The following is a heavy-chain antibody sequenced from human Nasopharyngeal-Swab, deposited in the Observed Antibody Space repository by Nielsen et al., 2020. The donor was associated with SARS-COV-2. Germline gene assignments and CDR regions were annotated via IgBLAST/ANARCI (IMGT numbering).Heavy chain of an antibody. CDR3: ARDIVVVPAALSQYYFDY. J-gene: IGHJ4*02. CDR1: GYSISSGYY. Sequence: SETLSLTCTVSGYSISSGYYWGWIRQPPGKGLEWIGSIYHSGSTYYNPSLKSRVTISVDTSKNQFSLKLSSVTAADTAVYYCARDIVVVPAALSQYYFDYWGQGTLVTVPS. D-gene: IGHD2-2*01. CDR2: IYHSGST. V-gene: IGHV4-38-2*02.